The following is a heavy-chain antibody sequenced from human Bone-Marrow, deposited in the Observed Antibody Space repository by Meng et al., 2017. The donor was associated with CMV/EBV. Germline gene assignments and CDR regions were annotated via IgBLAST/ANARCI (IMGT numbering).Heavy chain of an antibody. J-gene: IGHJ6*02. CDR2: IRSKAYGGTT. Sequence: GGSLRLSCTASGFTFGDYAMSWVRQAPGKGLEWVGFIRSKAYGGTTEYAASVKGRFTISRDDSKSIAYLQMNSLKTEDTAVYYCTRQHLRNGMDVWGQGTTVAASS. V-gene: IGHV3-49*04. CDR1: GFTFGDYA. CDR3: TRQHLRNGMDV. D-gene: IGHD6-13*01.